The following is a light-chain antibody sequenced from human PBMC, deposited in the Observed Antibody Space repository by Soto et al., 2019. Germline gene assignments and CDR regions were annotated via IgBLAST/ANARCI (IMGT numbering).Light chain of an antibody. CDR3: QQRSNWHPIT. J-gene: IGKJ5*01. CDR2: DAS. Sequence: EIVLTQSPSTLSLSPGERATLSCRASQSVSSYLAWYQQKPGQAPRLLISDASTRATGIPARFSGSGSGTDFTLTISSLEPEDFAVYYCQQRSNWHPITFGQGTRLEIK. V-gene: IGKV3-11*01. CDR1: QSVSSY.